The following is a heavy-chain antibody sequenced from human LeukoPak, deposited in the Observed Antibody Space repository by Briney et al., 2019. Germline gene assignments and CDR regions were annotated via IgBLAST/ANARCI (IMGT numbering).Heavy chain of an antibody. CDR2: ITRGGVTT. J-gene: IGHJ4*02. V-gene: IGHV3-23*01. CDR1: GFTFNNYA. Sequence: GGSLRLSCSGSGFTFNNYAMSWGRQAPGKGLEWVSTITRGGVTTYYAESVKGRFTISRDNSQNTSFLQMNSLRAEDTALYYCATDHASCRDRDCLLFDNWGQGTLVTVSP. CDR3: ATDHASCRDRDCLLFDN. D-gene: IGHD3/OR15-3a*01.